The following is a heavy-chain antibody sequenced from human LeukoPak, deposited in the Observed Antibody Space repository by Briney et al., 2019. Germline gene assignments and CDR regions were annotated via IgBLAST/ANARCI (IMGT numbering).Heavy chain of an antibody. CDR3: ARGPVSLGSSWPFDY. D-gene: IGHD6-13*01. V-gene: IGHV4-34*01. CDR2: INHSGST. Sequence: SETLSLTCAVYGGSFSGYYWSWIRQPPGKGLEWIGEINHSGSTNYNPSLKSRVTISVDTSKNQSSLKLSSVTAADTAVYYCARGPVSLGSSWPFDYWGQGTLVTVSS. CDR1: GGSFSGYY. J-gene: IGHJ4*02.